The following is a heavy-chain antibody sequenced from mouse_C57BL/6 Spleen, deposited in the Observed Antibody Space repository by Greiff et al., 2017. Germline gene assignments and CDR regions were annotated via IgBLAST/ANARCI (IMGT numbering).Heavy chain of an antibody. CDR2: INPSTGGT. CDR3: ASGAYSTSFDY. Sequence: VQLQQSGPELVKPGASVKISCKASGYSFTGYYMNWVKQSPEKSLEWIGEINPSTGGTTYNQKFKAKATLTVDKSASTAYMQLKSLTSEDSAVYYCASGAYSTSFDYWGQGTTLTVSS. D-gene: IGHD2-5*01. J-gene: IGHJ2*01. V-gene: IGHV1-42*01. CDR1: GYSFTGYY.